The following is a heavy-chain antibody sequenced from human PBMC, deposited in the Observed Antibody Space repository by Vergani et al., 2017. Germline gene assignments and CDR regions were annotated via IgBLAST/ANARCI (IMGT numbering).Heavy chain of an antibody. CDR1: GFTFSSYS. CDR3: ASIVGATDYYYYYXMDV. J-gene: IGHJ6*03. D-gene: IGHD1-26*01. V-gene: IGHV3-21*01. CDR2: ISSSSSYI. Sequence: EVQLVESGGGLVKPGGSLRLSCAASGFTFSSYSMNWVRQAPGKGLEWVSSISSSSSYIYYADSVKGRFTISRDNAKNSLYLQMNSLRAEDTAVYYCASIVGATDYYYYYXMDVWGKGTTVTVSS.